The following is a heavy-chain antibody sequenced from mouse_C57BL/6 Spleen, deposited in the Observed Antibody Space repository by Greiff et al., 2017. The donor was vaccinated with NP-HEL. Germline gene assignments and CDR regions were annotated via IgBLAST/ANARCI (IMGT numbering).Heavy chain of an antibody. CDR1: GYTFPSYW. CDR3: ARKNFGWSYFDV. CDR2: IDPNSGGT. D-gene: IGHD2-3*01. V-gene: IGHV1-72*01. J-gene: IGHJ1*03. Sequence: QFQLHQSGAELVKPGASVKLSCKASGYTFPSYWMPWVKQRPGRGLEWIGRIDPNSGGTKYNEKFKSKATLTVDKPSSTAYMQLSSLTSEDSAVYYCARKNFGWSYFDVWGTGTTVTVSS.